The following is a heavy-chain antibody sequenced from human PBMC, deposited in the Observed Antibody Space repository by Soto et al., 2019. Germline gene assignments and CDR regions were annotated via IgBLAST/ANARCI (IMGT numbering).Heavy chain of an antibody. D-gene: IGHD4-4*01. CDR1: GFTFSSYS. J-gene: IGHJ6*03. CDR2: ISSSSSTI. V-gene: IGHV3-48*01. CDR3: ARYLHYSNYVPDKGYYYYYMDV. Sequence: GGSLRLSCAASGFTFSSYSMNWVRQAPGKGLEWVSYISSSSSTIYYADSVKGRFTISRDNAKNSLYLQMNSLRAEDTAVYYCARYLHYSNYVPDKGYYYYYMDVWGKGTTVTVSS.